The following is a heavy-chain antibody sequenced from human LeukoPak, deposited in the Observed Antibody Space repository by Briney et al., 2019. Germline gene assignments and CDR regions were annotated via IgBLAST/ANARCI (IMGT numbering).Heavy chain of an antibody. Sequence: SQTLSLACTVSGGSISSGDYYWSWIRQPPGKGLEWIAYMYYSGSTYYNPSLKSRVTMSADTSKNQLSLKLSSVTAADTAVYYCARPYYYDSRIDPWGQGILVTVSS. V-gene: IGHV4-30-4*01. CDR1: GGSISSGDYY. J-gene: IGHJ5*02. CDR3: ARPYYYDSRIDP. CDR2: MYYSGST. D-gene: IGHD3-22*01.